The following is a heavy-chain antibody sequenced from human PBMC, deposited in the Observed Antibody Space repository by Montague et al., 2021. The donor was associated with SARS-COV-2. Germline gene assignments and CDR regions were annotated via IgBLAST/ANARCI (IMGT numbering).Heavy chain of an antibody. CDR2: IYWDDDK. CDR1: GFSLSTSGVG. Sequence: PALVKPTQTLTLTCTFSGFSLSTSGVGVGWIRQPPGKALEWLVLIYWDDDKRYSPSLKSRLTITKDTSKNQVVLTMTNMDPVDTATYYCAHVGMACSGGSCYPKIKDWYFDLWGRGTLVTVSS. J-gene: IGHJ2*01. CDR3: AHVGMACSGGSCYPKIKDWYFDL. D-gene: IGHD2-15*01. V-gene: IGHV2-5*02.